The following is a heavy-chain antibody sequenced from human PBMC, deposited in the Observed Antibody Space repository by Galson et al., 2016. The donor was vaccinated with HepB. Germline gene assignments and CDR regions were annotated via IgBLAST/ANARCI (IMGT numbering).Heavy chain of an antibody. CDR3: ASLTVTTFRGWFDA. J-gene: IGHJ5*02. Sequence: SETLSLTCTVSGPSVSSGNYYWSWIRQPPGKGLEYIGYMYYGGSFNYNPALKSRATISLDTSKRQFSLNLSSVTAADTAIYYCASLTVTTFRGWFDAWGQGTLVTVSS. V-gene: IGHV4-61*01. CDR2: MYYGGSF. D-gene: IGHD4-11*01. CDR1: GPSVSSGNYY.